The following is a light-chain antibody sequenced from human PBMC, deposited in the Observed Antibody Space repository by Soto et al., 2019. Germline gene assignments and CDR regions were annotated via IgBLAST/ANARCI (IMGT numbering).Light chain of an antibody. J-gene: IGKJ4*01. CDR1: QSVSNNY. Sequence: EIVLTQSPGTLSLSPGERATLSCRASQSVSNNYLAWYQQKPGQALRLLIFSASSRATGIPDRFSSSGSGTDFTLTISRLEPEDFAVYYCQKYGSSPLTFGGGTKVEMK. CDR3: QKYGSSPLT. V-gene: IGKV3-20*01. CDR2: SAS.